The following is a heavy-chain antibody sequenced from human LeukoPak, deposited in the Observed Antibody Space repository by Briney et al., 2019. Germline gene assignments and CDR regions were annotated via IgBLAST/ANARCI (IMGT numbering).Heavy chain of an antibody. Sequence: SETLSLTCTVSGGSISSYYWSWIRQPPGKGLEWIGYIYYSGSTNYNPSLKSRVTISVDTSKNQFSLTLSSVTAADTAVYYCAREWQLGPRYELGYWGQGTLVTVSS. D-gene: IGHD6-6*01. J-gene: IGHJ4*01. CDR3: AREWQLGPRYELGY. CDR2: IYYSGST. CDR1: GGSISSYY. V-gene: IGHV4-59*01.